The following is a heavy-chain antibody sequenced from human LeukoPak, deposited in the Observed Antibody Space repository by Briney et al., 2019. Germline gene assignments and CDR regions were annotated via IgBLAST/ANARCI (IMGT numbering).Heavy chain of an antibody. D-gene: IGHD5-12*01. Sequence: SETLSLTCTVSGGSISGYYWSWIRQPPGGGLEWIGYIYYSGSTNYNPSLKSRVTISLDTSKSQFSLKLRSVTAADTAVYYCARSGLDSRYYFGMDVWGQGTTVTVSS. CDR2: IYYSGST. J-gene: IGHJ6*02. V-gene: IGHV4-59*01. CDR1: GGSISGYY. CDR3: ARSGLDSRYYFGMDV.